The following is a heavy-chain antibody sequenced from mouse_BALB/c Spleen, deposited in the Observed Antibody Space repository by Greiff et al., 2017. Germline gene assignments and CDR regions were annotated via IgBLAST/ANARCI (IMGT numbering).Heavy chain of an antibody. J-gene: IGHJ3*01. CDR3: ARSPAWFAY. CDR1: GYTFTSYW. CDR2: INPSTGYT. V-gene: IGHV1-7*01. Sequence: QVHVKQSGAELAKPGASVKMSCKASGYTFTSYWMHWVKQRPGQGLEWIGYINPSTGYTEYNQKFKDKATLTADKSSSTAYMQLSSLTSEDSAVYYCARSPAWFAYWGQGTLVTVSA.